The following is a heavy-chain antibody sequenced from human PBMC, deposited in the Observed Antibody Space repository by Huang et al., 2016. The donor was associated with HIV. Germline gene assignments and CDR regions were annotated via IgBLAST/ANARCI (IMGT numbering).Heavy chain of an antibody. CDR2: INTDTGNP. V-gene: IGHV7-4-1*02. J-gene: IGHJ6*03. CDR1: GYIFTKYG. CDR3: ARGDLWFYYMDV. D-gene: IGHD3-16*01. Sequence: QVQLVQSGSELMRPGASVKVSCKASGYIFTKYGINWVRQAPGQGLEGMGWINTDTGNPTYAKGFTGRLVFSLDTSVNTAYLQISRLKTEDTAVYYCARGDLWFYYMDVWGKGTTVTVSS.